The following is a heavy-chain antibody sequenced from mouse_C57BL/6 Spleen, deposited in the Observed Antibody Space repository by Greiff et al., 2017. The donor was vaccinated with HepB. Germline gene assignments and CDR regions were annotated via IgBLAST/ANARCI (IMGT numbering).Heavy chain of an antibody. CDR1: GYSFTSYY. CDR3: ARRAYYSNKGNFDY. V-gene: IGHV1-66*01. CDR2: IYPGSGNT. Sequence: QVQLQQSGPELVKPGASVKISCKASGYSFTSYYIHWVKQRPGQGLEWIGWIYPGSGNTKYNEKFKGKATLTADTSSSTAYMQLSSLTSEDSAVYYCARRAYYSNKGNFDYWGQGTTLTVSS. J-gene: IGHJ2*01. D-gene: IGHD2-5*01.